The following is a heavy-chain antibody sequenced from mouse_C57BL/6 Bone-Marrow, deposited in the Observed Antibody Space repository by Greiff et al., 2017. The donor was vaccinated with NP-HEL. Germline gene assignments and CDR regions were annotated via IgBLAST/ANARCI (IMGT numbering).Heavy chain of an antibody. CDR3: ARKKDYDGYFLWYFDV. CDR2: VYPYNGGT. D-gene: IGHD2-3*01. V-gene: IGHV1-36*01. CDR1: GFTFTDYY. Sequence: EVQLQQSGPVLVKPGPSVKISCKASGFTFTDYYMHWVKQSHGKSLEWIGLVYPYNGGTSYNQKFKGKATLTVDTSSSTAYMELNSLTSEDSAVYYCARKKDYDGYFLWYFDVWGTGTTVTVSS. J-gene: IGHJ1*03.